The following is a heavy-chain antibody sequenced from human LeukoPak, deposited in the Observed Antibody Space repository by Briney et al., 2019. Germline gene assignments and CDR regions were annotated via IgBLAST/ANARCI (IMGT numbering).Heavy chain of an antibody. J-gene: IGHJ4*02. CDR3: ARARITMVRGVIIDY. V-gene: IGHV4-34*01. CDR2: INHSGST. CDR1: GGSFSGYY. Sequence: SETLSLTCAVYGGSFSGYYRSWIRQPPGKGLESIGEINHSGSTNYNPSLKSRVTISVDTSKNQFSLKLSSVTAADTAVYYCARARITMVRGVIIDYWGQGTLVTVSS. D-gene: IGHD3-10*01.